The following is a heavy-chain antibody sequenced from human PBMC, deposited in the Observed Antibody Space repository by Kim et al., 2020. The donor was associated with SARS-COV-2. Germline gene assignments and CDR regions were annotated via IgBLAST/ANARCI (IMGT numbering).Heavy chain of an antibody. D-gene: IGHD6-19*01. J-gene: IGHJ4*02. Sequence: YADSVKGRFTISRDNSKNTLYLQMSSLRAEDTAVYYCVKIPRRGWDFDYWGQGTLVTVSS. V-gene: IGHV3-64D*09. CDR3: VKIPRRGWDFDY.